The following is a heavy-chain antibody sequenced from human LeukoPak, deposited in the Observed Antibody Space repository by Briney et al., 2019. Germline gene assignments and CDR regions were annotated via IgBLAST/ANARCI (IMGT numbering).Heavy chain of an antibody. J-gene: IGHJ6*02. D-gene: IGHD6-13*01. CDR1: GGSISSYY. CDR3: ARVRGGSIAAAGTHYYSMDV. Sequence: PSETLSLTCTVSGGSISSYYWSWIRQPPGKGLEWIGYIYYSGSTNYNPSLKSRVTISVDTSKNQFSLKLSSVTAADTAVYYCARVRGGSIAAAGTHYYSMDVWGQGTTVTVSS. V-gene: IGHV4-59*08. CDR2: IYYSGST.